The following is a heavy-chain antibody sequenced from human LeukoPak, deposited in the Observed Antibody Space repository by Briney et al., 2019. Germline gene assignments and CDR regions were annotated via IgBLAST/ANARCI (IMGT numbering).Heavy chain of an antibody. Sequence: SETLSLTCTVSGGSISSYYWSWIRQPPGKGLEWIGYIHFSGSTNYNPSLKSRVTISGDTSKNQFSLKLTSVTAADTAVYYCARGLKGSGSYLGYWGQGTLVTVSS. CDR2: IHFSGST. CDR3: ARGLKGSGSYLGY. CDR1: GGSISSYY. D-gene: IGHD3-10*01. V-gene: IGHV4-59*08. J-gene: IGHJ4*02.